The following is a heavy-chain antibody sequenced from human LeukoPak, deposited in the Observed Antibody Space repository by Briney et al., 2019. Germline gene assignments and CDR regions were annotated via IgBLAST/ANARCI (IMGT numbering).Heavy chain of an antibody. V-gene: IGHV3-23*01. J-gene: IGHJ6*02. CDR1: GFTFSSYA. CDR2: ISGSGGYT. D-gene: IGHD1/OR15-1a*01. CDR3: AREAVMPVAPVKIGTSDRPLYEYYGLDV. Sequence: GGSLRLSCEASGFTFSSYAMTWVRQAPGKGLEWVSSISGSGGYTYYTDSVQGRFAISRDNSKNTLYLQMNSLRAEDTAVYYCAREAVMPVAPVKIGTSDRPLYEYYGLDVWGQGTTVTVS.